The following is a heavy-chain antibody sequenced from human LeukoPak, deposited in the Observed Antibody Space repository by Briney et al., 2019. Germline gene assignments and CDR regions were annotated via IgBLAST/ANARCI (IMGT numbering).Heavy chain of an antibody. CDR3: AKGAPGGPWYFDY. CDR1: GFTFSSYG. J-gene: IGHJ4*02. V-gene: IGHV3-30*02. D-gene: IGHD3-10*01. CDR2: IRSDGSNT. Sequence: GGSLRLSCAASGFTFSSYGMHWVRQAPGRGLEWVAFIRSDGSNTYYPDSVRGRFTISRDNSKNTVYMQMNSLRAEDTAVYYCAKGAPGGPWYFDYWGQGTLVTVSS.